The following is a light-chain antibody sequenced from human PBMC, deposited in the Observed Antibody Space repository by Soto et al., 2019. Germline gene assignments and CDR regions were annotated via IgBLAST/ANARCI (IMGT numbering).Light chain of an antibody. Sequence: EIVVTQSPGTLSLSPGERATLSCRASQSVSSSYLAWYQQKPGQAPRLLIYGASSRATGIPDRFSGSGSGTDFTLTISRLETEDFAVYYCQQYGSSPQTFGQGTRLEI. CDR3: QQYGSSPQT. J-gene: IGKJ5*01. CDR2: GAS. V-gene: IGKV3-20*01. CDR1: QSVSSSY.